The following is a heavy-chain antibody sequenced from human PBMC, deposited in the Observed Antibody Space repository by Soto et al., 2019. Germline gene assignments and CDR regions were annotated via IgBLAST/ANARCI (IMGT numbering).Heavy chain of an antibody. D-gene: IGHD2-2*01. CDR2: ISYDGSNK. CDR1: GFTFSSYG. V-gene: IGHV3-30*18. CDR3: AKAHCSSTSCYPQYYYYYGMDV. J-gene: IGHJ6*02. Sequence: SLRLSCAASGFTFSSYGMHWVRQAPGKGLEWVAVISYDGSNKYYADSVKGRFTLSRDNSKNTLYLQMNSLRAEDTAVYYCAKAHCSSTSCYPQYYYYYGMDVWGQGTTVTVSS.